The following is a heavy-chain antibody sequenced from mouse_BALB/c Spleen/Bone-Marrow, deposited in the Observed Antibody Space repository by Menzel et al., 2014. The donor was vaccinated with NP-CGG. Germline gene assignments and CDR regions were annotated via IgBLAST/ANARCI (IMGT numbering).Heavy chain of an antibody. Sequence: VQLQQSGPELVKPGASVKISCKASGYSFTGYFMNWVMQSHGKSLEWIGRINPYNGDTFYNQKFKGKATLTVDKSSRTAHMELRSLASEDSAVYYCARGGLLRAMDYWGQGTSVTVSS. J-gene: IGHJ4*01. CDR3: ARGGLLRAMDY. CDR2: INPYNGDT. CDR1: GYSFTGYF. V-gene: IGHV1-20*02. D-gene: IGHD2-3*01.